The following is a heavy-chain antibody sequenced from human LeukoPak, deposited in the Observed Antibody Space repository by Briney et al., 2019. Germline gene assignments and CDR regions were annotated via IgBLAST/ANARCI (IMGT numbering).Heavy chain of an antibody. CDR2: IVGSGGSA. Sequence: GGSLRLSCAASGFTFSDYAMSWVRQAPGKGLEWVSAIVGSGGSAYYADSVKGRFTISRDNSKNTLYLQMNSLRAEDTAVYYCAKTAHYGSGSYAGYYYYMDVWGKGTTVTVSS. V-gene: IGHV3-23*01. CDR1: GFTFSDYA. CDR3: AKTAHYGSGSYAGYYYYMDV. J-gene: IGHJ6*03. D-gene: IGHD3-10*01.